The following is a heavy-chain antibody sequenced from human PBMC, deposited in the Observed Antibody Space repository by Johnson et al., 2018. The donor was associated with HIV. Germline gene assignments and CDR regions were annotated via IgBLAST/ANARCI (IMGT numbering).Heavy chain of an antibody. V-gene: IGHV3-30-3*01. CDR2: ISSDGSKT. J-gene: IGHJ3*02. D-gene: IGHD1-26*01. Sequence: QVQLVESGGGVVQPGRSLRLSCAASGFSFSSYPMHWVRQAPGKGLEWVTVISSDGSKTYCADSMKGRFTISRDNSKNTLYLQMNSLRTEDTAVYYCARSGVVGATSAVDAFDIWGQGTMVTVSS. CDR1: GFSFSSYP. CDR3: ARSGVVGATSAVDAFDI.